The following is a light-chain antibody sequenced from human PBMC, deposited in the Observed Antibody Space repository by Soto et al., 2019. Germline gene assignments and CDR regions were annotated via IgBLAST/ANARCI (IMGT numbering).Light chain of an antibody. V-gene: IGLV1-44*01. CDR1: NSNIGKNT. CDR2: SNN. CDR3: AAWDDSLNGHVV. J-gene: IGLJ2*01. Sequence: QSVLTQPPSASGTPGQRLSISCSGSNSNIGKNTVNWYQQLPRTAPKLLIYSNNQRHSGVPERFSGSKSGTSASLAISGLQSEDEADYYCAAWDDSLNGHVVFGGGTKVTVL.